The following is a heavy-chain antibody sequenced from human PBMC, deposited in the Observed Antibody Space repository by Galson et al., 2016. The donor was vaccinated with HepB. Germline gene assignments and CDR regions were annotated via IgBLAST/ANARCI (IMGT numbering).Heavy chain of an antibody. D-gene: IGHD3-16*01. V-gene: IGHV4-59*12. CDR3: ARGLLGGGAT. CDR1: GDFINGYY. CDR2: ISHTGAT. J-gene: IGHJ5*02. Sequence: SETLSLTCTVSGDFINGYYWAWIRQPPGRGLAYLGHISHTGATSYNPSLNSRLTMSVDTSKNQFDLRLSSVTAADTAVYYWARGLLGGGATWGQGTLVTVSS.